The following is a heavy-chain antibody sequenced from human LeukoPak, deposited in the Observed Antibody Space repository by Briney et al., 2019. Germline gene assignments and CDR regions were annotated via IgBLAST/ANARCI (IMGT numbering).Heavy chain of an antibody. J-gene: IGHJ5*02. D-gene: IGHD2-2*01. CDR1: GYTFTRYD. CDR2: INAGNGNT. V-gene: IGHV1-3*01. Sequence: ASVKVSCKASGYTFTRYDINWVRQAAGQGLEWMGWINAGNGNTKYSQKFQGRVTITRDTSASTAYMELSSLRSEDTAVYYCARMMDDYQGPWGQGTLVTVSS. CDR3: ARMMDDYQGP.